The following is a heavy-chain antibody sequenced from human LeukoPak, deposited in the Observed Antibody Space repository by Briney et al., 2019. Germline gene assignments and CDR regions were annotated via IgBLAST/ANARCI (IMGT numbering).Heavy chain of an antibody. CDR3: AKDHIVVVIAPSSAFDY. Sequence: PGGSLRLSCAASGFTFGSYAMSWVRQAPGKGLEWVSAISGSGGSTYYADSVKGRFTISRDNSKNTLYLQMNSLRAEDTAVYYCAKDHIVVVIAPSSAFDYWGQGTLVTVSS. CDR1: GFTFGSYA. D-gene: IGHD2-21*01. CDR2: ISGSGGST. V-gene: IGHV3-23*01. J-gene: IGHJ4*02.